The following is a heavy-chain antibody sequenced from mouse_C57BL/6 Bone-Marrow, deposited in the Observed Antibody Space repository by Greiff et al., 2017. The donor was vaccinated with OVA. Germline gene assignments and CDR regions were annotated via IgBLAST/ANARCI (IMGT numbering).Heavy chain of an antibody. V-gene: IGHV1-5*01. CDR2: IYPGNSDT. J-gene: IGHJ1*03. CDR1: GYTFTSYW. CDR3: TSYYGSSYWYFDV. Sequence: EVQLQQSGTVLARPGASVKMSFKTSGYTFTSYWMHWVKQRPGQGLEWIGAIYPGNSDTSYNQKFKGKAKLTAVTSASTAYMELSSLTNEDSAVYYCTSYYGSSYWYFDVWGTGTTVTVSS. D-gene: IGHD1-1*01.